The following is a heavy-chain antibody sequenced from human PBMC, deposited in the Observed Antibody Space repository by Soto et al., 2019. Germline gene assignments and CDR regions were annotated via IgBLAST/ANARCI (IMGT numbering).Heavy chain of an antibody. Sequence: GGSLRLSCAESGFTFSSYGMHWVRQAPGKGLEWVAVIWYDGSNKYYADSVKGRFTISRDNSKNTLYLQMNSLRAEDTAVYYCARDKHSSGWLEYFQHWGQGTLVTVSS. J-gene: IGHJ1*01. CDR1: GFTFSSYG. D-gene: IGHD6-19*01. CDR3: ARDKHSSGWLEYFQH. CDR2: IWYDGSNK. V-gene: IGHV3-33*01.